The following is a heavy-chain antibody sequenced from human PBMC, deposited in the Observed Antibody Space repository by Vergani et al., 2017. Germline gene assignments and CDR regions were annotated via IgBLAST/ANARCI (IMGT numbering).Heavy chain of an antibody. V-gene: IGHV3-23*01. CDR3: AKSVGYCSGGSCSYYYYMDV. Sequence: EVQLLESGGGLVQPGGSLRLSCAASGFTFSSYAMSWVRQAPGKGLEWVSAISGSGGSTYYADSVKGRFTISRDNSKNTLYLQMNSLGAEDTAVYYCAKSVGYCSGGSCSYYYYMDVWGKGTTVTVSS. CDR1: GFTFSSYA. J-gene: IGHJ6*03. D-gene: IGHD2-15*01. CDR2: ISGSGGST.